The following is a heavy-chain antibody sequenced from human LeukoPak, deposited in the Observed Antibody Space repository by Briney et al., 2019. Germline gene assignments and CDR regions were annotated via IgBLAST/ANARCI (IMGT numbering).Heavy chain of an antibody. CDR2: ISSSSSYI. V-gene: IGHV3-21*01. CDR1: GFTFGSYS. Sequence: GGSLRLSCAASGFTFGSYSMNWVRQAPGKGLEWVSSISSSSSYIYYADSVKGRLTISRDNAKNSLYLQMNSLRADDTAVYYCARLTKGSGSFYYYYMDVWGKGTTVTVSS. J-gene: IGHJ6*03. CDR3: ARLTKGSGSFYYYYMDV. D-gene: IGHD3-10*01.